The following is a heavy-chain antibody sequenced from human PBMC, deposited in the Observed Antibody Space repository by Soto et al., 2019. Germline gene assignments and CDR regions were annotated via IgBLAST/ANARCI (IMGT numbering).Heavy chain of an antibody. J-gene: IGHJ6*02. CDR1: GDSITGDNW. CDR3: ATQGFYRMGV. V-gene: IGHV4-4*02. CDR2: IHHSGAT. Sequence: QVQLQESGPGLVQPSGTLSLTCAVSGDSITGDNWWSWVRQPPGKGLEWIGEIHHSGATNYNPSLKSRVTISVDKSKNQFFLKLNSVTAADTAMFYCATQGFYRMGVWGRGTTVTVSS.